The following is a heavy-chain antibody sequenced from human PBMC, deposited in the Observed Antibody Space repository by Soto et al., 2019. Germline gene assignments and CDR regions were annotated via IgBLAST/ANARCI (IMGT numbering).Heavy chain of an antibody. J-gene: IGHJ4*02. V-gene: IGHV3-11*06. CDR1: GFTCSDYY. CDR3: AKGDSYVSDY. CDR2: ISSSSSYT. Sequence: LRVSCAASGFTCSDYYMSCIRQAPGKGLEWVSYISSSSSYTNYADSVKGRFTISRDNAKNSLYLQMNSLRAEDTAVYYCAKGDSYVSDYWGQRTLVTVSS. D-gene: IGHD2-21*02.